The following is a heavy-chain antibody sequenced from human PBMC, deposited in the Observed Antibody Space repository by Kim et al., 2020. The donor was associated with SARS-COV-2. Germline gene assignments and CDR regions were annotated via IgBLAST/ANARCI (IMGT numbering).Heavy chain of an antibody. Sequence: GESLKISCKTSGFTFTSYWIGRVRQMPGKGLEWVGLIYPSDFDTRYNPAFQGQVTISAARSITTAYLQWSNLEASDTAMHYCARGVNYGGDYCGQGTLVTVSS. J-gene: IGHJ4*02. V-gene: IGHV5-51*01. CDR3: ARGVNYGGDY. CDR2: IYPSDFDT. D-gene: IGHD2-21*01. CDR1: GFTFTSYW.